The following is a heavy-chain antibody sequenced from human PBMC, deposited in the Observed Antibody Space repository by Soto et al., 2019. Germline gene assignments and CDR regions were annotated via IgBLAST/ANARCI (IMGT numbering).Heavy chain of an antibody. CDR2: INHSGST. CDR3: ARLGSSSY. Sequence: PSETLSLTCAVYGGSFSGYYWSWIRQPPGKGLEWIGEINHSGSTNYNPSLKSRVTISVDTSKNQFSLKLSSVIAADTAVYYCARLGSSSYWGQGTLVTVSS. J-gene: IGHJ4*02. CDR1: GGSFSGYY. V-gene: IGHV4-34*01. D-gene: IGHD6-13*01.